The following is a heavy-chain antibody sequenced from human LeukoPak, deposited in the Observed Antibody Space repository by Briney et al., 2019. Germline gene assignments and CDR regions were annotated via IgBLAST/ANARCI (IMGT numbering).Heavy chain of an antibody. J-gene: IGHJ4*02. CDR3: ARDLSSGGWTLEFDY. CDR2: ISAHSGDT. V-gene: IGHV1-18*01. CDR1: GYTFITYG. Sequence: ASVKVSCKPSGYTFITYGITWVRQAPGQGFKWMGWISAHSGDTKYAENFQGRITLTTDTSATTAYMELRSLTSDDTAVYYCARDLSSGGWTLEFDYWGQGSLVSVAS. D-gene: IGHD1-1*01.